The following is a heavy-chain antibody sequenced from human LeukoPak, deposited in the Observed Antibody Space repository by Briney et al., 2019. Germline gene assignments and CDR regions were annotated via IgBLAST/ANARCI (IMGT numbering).Heavy chain of an antibody. V-gene: IGHV3-7*03. Sequence: GGSLRLSCVASGFTFSHSWMTWVRQAPGKGLEWVGHIKEDGSSQNYADSVKGRFTISRDNAKSSLHLQMNSLRAEDTAVYYCAKVGPLWFGIYDYWGQGTLVTVSS. D-gene: IGHD3-10*01. J-gene: IGHJ4*02. CDR1: GFTFSHSW. CDR2: IKEDGSSQ. CDR3: AKVGPLWFGIYDY.